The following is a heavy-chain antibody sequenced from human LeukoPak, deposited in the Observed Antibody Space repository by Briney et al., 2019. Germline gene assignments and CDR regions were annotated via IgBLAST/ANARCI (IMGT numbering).Heavy chain of an antibody. D-gene: IGHD3-10*01. Sequence: ASVKVSCKASGYTLTSYGISWVRQAPGQGLEWMGWVSAYNANTNYAQKLQGRVTMTTDTSTSTAYMELRSLRSDDTAVYYCARDEVGGAMVRGVTAYYYGMDVWGKGTTVTVSS. CDR3: ARDEVGGAMVRGVTAYYYGMDV. CDR1: GYTLTSYG. J-gene: IGHJ6*01. CDR2: VSAYNANT. V-gene: IGHV1-18*04.